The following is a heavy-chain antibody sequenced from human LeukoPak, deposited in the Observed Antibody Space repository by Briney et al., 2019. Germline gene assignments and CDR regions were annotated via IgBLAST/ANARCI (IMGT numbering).Heavy chain of an antibody. Sequence: PGGSLRFSCAASGFTFSSYAMHWVRQAPGKGLEWVAVISYDGSNKYYADSVKGRFTISRDNSKNTLYLQMNSLRAEDTAVYYCARDAIMITFGGVIVPPSFDYWGQGTLVTVSS. J-gene: IGHJ4*02. CDR3: ARDAIMITFGGVIVPPSFDY. D-gene: IGHD3-16*01. CDR1: GFTFSSYA. V-gene: IGHV3-30-3*01. CDR2: ISYDGSNK.